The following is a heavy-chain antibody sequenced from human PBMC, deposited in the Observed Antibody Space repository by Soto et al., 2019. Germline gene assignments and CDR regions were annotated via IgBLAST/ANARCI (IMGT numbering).Heavy chain of an antibody. CDR3: ARLSRITGIVN. CDR1: GYTFADYS. CDR2: IDPSTGTS. D-gene: IGHD2-8*02. V-gene: IGHV1-2*02. J-gene: IGHJ4*02. Sequence: QVRLVQSGAEVKSPGTSVKVSCQTSGYTFADYSIHWVRQAPGQGLEYMGNIDPSTGTSDSAQTLQGMISMTTDGSTTTVYMELNNLRSSDTAVYYCARLSRITGIVNWGKGTLVTVSS.